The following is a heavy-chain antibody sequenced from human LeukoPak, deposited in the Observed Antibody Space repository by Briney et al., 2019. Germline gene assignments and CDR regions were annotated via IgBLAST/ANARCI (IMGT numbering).Heavy chain of an antibody. CDR3: ARGYDIDV. Sequence: SETLSLTCTVSGGSISNYYWSWIRQPPGKALEWIGYIYYTGTTKYDPSLKSRATISLDTSKNQFSLKLTSVTAADTALFFCARGYDIDVWGQGTTVTVSS. J-gene: IGHJ6*02. V-gene: IGHV4-59*01. CDR2: IYYTGTT. CDR1: GGSISNYY.